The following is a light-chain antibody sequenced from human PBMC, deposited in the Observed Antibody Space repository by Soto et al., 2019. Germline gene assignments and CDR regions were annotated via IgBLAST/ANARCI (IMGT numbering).Light chain of an antibody. CDR1: QSVSSSS. Sequence: EIVLTQSPGPLSLSPGERATISCRASQSVSSSSLAWYQQKPGQAPRLLIYDTSSRATGIPDRFSGSGSGTDFTLTISRLEPEDFAVYYCQQYGSSGTFGQGTKVDIK. CDR2: DTS. J-gene: IGKJ1*01. CDR3: QQYGSSGT. V-gene: IGKV3-20*01.